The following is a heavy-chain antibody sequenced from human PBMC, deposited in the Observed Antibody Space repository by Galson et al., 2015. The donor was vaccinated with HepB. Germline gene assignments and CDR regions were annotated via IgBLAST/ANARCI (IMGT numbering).Heavy chain of an antibody. D-gene: IGHD1-26*01. J-gene: IGHJ6*02. V-gene: IGHV3-21*01. Sequence: FSRYSMNWVRQAPGKGLEWVSSISSSSSYIYYADSVKGRFTISRDNAKNSLYLQMNSLRAEDTAVYYCARDQVLSGYYYYYGMDVWGQGTTVTVSS. CDR2: ISSSSSYI. CDR1: FSRYS. CDR3: ARDQVLSGYYYYYGMDV.